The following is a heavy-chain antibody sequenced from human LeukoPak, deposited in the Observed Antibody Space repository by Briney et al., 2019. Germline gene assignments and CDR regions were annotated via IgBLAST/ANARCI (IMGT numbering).Heavy chain of an antibody. CDR2: IYTSGST. J-gene: IGHJ4*02. CDR3: ARDRDTATFDY. CDR1: GGSISSGSYY. D-gene: IGHD5-18*01. Sequence: SQTLSLTCTVSGGSISSGSYYWSWIRQPAGKGLEWIGRIYTSGSTNYNPSLKSRVTISVDTSKNQFSLKLSSVTAADTAVYYCARDRDTATFDYWGQGALVTVSS. V-gene: IGHV4-61*02.